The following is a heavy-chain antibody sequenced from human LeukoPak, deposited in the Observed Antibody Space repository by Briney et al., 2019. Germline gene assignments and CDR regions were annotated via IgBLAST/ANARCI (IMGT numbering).Heavy chain of an antibody. V-gene: IGHV4-59*01. D-gene: IGHD3-9*01. Sequence: SETLSLTCTVSGGSISSYYWSWLRQPPGKGLEWLGYIYYSGSTNYNPSLKSRGTISVDTSKNQFSLKLSSVTAADTAVYYCARPYYDILTGYIPGAFDIWGQGTMVTVSS. CDR3: ARPYYDILTGYIPGAFDI. CDR1: GGSISSYY. CDR2: IYYSGST. J-gene: IGHJ3*02.